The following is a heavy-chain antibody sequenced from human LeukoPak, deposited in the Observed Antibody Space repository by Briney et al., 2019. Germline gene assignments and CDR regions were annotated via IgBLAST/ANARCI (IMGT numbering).Heavy chain of an antibody. CDR3: ARDRQQLPRD. J-gene: IGHJ4*02. Sequence: SETLSLTCTVSGGSISSSSYYWGWIRQPPGKGLEWIGSIYYSGSTYYNPSLKSRVTISVDTSKNQFSLKLSSVTAADTAVYYCARDRQQLPRDWGQGTLVTVSS. D-gene: IGHD6-13*01. V-gene: IGHV4-39*07. CDR1: GGSISSSSYY. CDR2: IYYSGST.